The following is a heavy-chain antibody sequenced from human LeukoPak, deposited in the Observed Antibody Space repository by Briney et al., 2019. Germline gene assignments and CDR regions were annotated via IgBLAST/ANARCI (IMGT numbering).Heavy chain of an antibody. J-gene: IGHJ6*03. V-gene: IGHV3-30*04. CDR3: AKWSAVAGSLYYYYYYMDV. D-gene: IGHD6-19*01. CDR2: ISYDGSNK. Sequence: GRSLRLSCAASGFTFSSYAMHWVRQAPGKGLEWVAVISYDGSNKYYADSVKGRFTISRDNSKNTLYLQMNSLRAEDTAVYYCAKWSAVAGSLYYYYYYMDVWGKGTTVTISS. CDR1: GFTFSSYA.